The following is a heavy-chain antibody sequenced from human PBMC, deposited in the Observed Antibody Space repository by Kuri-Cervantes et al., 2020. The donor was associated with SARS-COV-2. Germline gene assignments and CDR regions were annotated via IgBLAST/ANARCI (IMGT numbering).Heavy chain of an antibody. CDR2: IYYSGST. D-gene: IGHD1-1*01. CDR3: ARTHDTNNWIDP. Sequence: SETLSLTCTVSGGSISSYYWSWIRQPPGKGLEWIGYIYYSGSTNYNPSLKSRVTISVDTSKNQFSLKLSSVTAADTAVYYCARTHDTNNWIDPWGQGTLVTVSS. V-gene: IGHV4-59*01. CDR1: GGSISSYY. J-gene: IGHJ5*02.